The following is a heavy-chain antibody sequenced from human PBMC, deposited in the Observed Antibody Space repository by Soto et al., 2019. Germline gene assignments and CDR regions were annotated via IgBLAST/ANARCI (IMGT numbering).Heavy chain of an antibody. Sequence: ASVKVSCKASGYTFTGYYMHWVRQAPGQGLEWMGWINPNSGGTNYAQKFQGRVTMTRDTSISTAYMELSRLRSDDTAVYYCARNRQAEAGYYYYGMDVCGQGTTVTVYS. D-gene: IGHD6-13*01. CDR2: INPNSGGT. CDR3: ARNRQAEAGYYYYGMDV. CDR1: GYTFTGYY. J-gene: IGHJ6*02. V-gene: IGHV1-2*02.